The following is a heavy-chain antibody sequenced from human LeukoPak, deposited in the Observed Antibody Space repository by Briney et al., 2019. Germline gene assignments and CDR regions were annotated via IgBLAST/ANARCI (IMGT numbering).Heavy chain of an antibody. J-gene: IGHJ4*02. V-gene: IGHV4-30-4*01. CDR1: GGSIGSGDYY. CDR2: IYYSGST. CDR3: ARSDSSGYYCGLNYFDY. Sequence: SETLSLTCTVSGGSIGSGDYYWSWIRRPPGKGLEWIGYIYYSGSTYYNPSLKSRVTISVDTSKNQFSLKLSSVTAADTAVYYCARSDSSGYYCGLNYFDYWGQGTLVTVSS. D-gene: IGHD3-22*01.